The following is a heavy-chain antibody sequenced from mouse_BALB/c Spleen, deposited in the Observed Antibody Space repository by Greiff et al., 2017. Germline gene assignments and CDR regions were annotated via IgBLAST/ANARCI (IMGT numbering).Heavy chain of an antibody. J-gene: IGHJ4*01. D-gene: IGHD2-1*01. CDR3: ARRGNYSAMDY. CDR2: ISSGGSYT. Sequence: EVQLVESGGDLVKPGGSLKLSCAASGFTFSSYGMSWVRQTPDKRLEWVATISSGGSYTYYPDSVKGRFTISRDNAKNTLYLQMSSLKSEDTAMYYCARRGNYSAMDYWGQGTSVTVSS. V-gene: IGHV5-6*01. CDR1: GFTFSSYG.